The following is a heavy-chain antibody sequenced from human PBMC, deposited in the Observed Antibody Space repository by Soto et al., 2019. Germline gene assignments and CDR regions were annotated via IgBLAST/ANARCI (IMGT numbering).Heavy chain of an antibody. J-gene: IGHJ4*02. Sequence: SETLSLTCTVSGGSVSSGSYYWSWIRQPPGKGLEWIGYIYYSGSTNYNPSLKSRVTISVDTSKNQFSLKLSSVTAADTAVYYCARFSIAARRGRYYFDYWGQGTLVTVSS. D-gene: IGHD6-6*01. CDR1: GGSVSSGSYY. CDR2: IYYSGST. V-gene: IGHV4-61*01. CDR3: ARFSIAARRGRYYFDY.